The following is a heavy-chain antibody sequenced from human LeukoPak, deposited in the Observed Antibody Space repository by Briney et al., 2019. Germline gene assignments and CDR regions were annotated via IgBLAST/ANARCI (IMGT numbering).Heavy chain of an antibody. V-gene: IGHV4-61*01. D-gene: IGHD3-10*01. CDR2: IYYSGRT. Sequence: PSETLSLTCTVSGASVSSDSYYWTWIRQPPGKGLEWIGYIYYSGRTNYNPSLRSPVTISLDTSRNQFSPSLSSVTAADTAVYYCSRDAVRGVGVDVWGQGTTVTVSS. J-gene: IGHJ6*02. CDR1: GASVSSDSYY. CDR3: SRDAVRGVGVDV.